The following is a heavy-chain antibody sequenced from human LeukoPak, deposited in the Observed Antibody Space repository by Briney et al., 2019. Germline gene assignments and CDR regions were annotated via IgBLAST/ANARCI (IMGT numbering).Heavy chain of an antibody. CDR1: GASISGYY. J-gene: IGHJ4*02. Sequence: SETLSLTCTVSGASISGYYWSWIRQPPGKGLEWVGYIYYSGSTNYNPSLESRVTISVDTSNNQFSLKLSSVTAADTAVYYCARRDTSCWSPDYWGQGTLVTVSS. CDR3: ARRDTSCWSPDY. V-gene: IGHV4-59*08. CDR2: IYYSGST. D-gene: IGHD6-19*01.